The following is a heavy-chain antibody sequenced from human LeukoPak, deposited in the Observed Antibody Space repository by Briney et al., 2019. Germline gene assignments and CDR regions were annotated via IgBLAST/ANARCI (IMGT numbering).Heavy chain of an antibody. CDR3: ARDLEGTASGSYYRASMDV. D-gene: IGHD3-10*01. CDR2: INPSGGST. J-gene: IGHJ6*04. CDR1: GYTFTSYY. V-gene: IGHV1-46*01. Sequence: ASVKVSCKASGYTFTSYYIHWVRQAPGQGLEWMGIINPSGGSTSYAQKFQGRVTMTRDTSTSTVYMELSSLRSEDTAVYYCARDLEGTASGSYYRASMDVWGKGTTVTVSS.